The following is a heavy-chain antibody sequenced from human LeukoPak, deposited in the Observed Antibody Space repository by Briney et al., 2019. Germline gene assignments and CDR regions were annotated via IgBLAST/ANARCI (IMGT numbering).Heavy chain of an antibody. V-gene: IGHV3-23*01. CDR1: GFTFSTCG. Sequence: GGSLRLSCAASGFTFSTCGMSWVRQAPGKGLEWVSVITRGGGSTYNADSVKGRFTISRDNSRNTLYLQMNSLRAEDTAVYYCAKHRSRNYAFDYWGQGTLVTVSS. CDR3: AKHRSRNYAFDY. J-gene: IGHJ4*02. D-gene: IGHD1-7*01. CDR2: ITRGGGST.